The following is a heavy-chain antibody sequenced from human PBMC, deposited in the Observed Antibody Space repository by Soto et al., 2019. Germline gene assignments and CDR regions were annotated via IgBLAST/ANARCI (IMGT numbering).Heavy chain of an antibody. D-gene: IGHD1-1*01. J-gene: IGHJ4*02. Sequence: QLQLQESGPGLVKPSETLSLTCTVSGGPITNSNYYWGWIRQPPGKGLQWIGRVFSDGSTYYTPSFNRRVALSVDTTRNLFCLTLTAVTAAETVVYYCVRPVPATGAGNFWGQGIRVTVSS. CDR3: VRPVPATGAGNF. CDR2: VFSDGST. CDR1: GGPITNSNYY. V-gene: IGHV4-39*02.